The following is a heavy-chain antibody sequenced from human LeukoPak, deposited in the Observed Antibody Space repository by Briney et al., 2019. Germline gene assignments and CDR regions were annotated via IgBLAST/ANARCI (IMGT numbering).Heavy chain of an antibody. D-gene: IGHD3-10*01. CDR1: GFTFSSYE. CDR2: ISSSSSTI. CDR3: AKDRTNSGSYFFDY. Sequence: PGGSLRLSCAASGFTFSSYEMNWVRQAPGKGLEWVSYISSSSSTIYYADSVKGRFTISRDNSKNTLYLQMNSLRAEDTAVYYCAKDRTNSGSYFFDYWGQGTLVTVSS. V-gene: IGHV3-48*03. J-gene: IGHJ4*02.